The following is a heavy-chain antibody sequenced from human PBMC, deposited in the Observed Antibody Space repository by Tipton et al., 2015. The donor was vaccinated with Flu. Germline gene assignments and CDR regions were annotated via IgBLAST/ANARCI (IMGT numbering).Heavy chain of an antibody. CDR1: GFTFSSYG. V-gene: IGHV3-30*03. CDR3: ARGGVVITRGNYYYYVMDV. D-gene: IGHD3-22*01. J-gene: IGHJ6*02. CDR2: ISSDGSNK. Sequence: SLRLSCAASGFTFSSYGMHWVRQAPGKGLEWVAVISSDGSNKYYADSVKGRFTISRDNSKSTLYVQMNSLGAEDTAVYYCARGGVVITRGNYYYYVMDVWGQGTTVTVSS.